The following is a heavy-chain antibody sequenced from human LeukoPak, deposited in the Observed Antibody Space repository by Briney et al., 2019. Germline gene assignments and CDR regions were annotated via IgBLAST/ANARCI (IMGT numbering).Heavy chain of an antibody. Sequence: PGGSLRLSCAASGFTFSSYGMHWVRQAPGKGLEWVAVISYDGSNKYYADSVKGRFTISRDSSKNTLYLQMNSLRAEDTAVYYCASIVVVPAARHRALDYWGQGTLVTVSS. CDR1: GFTFSSYG. V-gene: IGHV3-30*03. D-gene: IGHD2-2*01. CDR3: ASIVVVPAARHRALDY. J-gene: IGHJ4*02. CDR2: ISYDGSNK.